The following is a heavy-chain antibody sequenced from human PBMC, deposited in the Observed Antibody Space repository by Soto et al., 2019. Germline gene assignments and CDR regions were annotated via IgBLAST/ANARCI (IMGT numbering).Heavy chain of an antibody. CDR3: ARDKGYGFGWSSSSGMDV. J-gene: IGHJ6*02. D-gene: IGHD5-18*01. V-gene: IGHV1-18*01. CDR1: GYTFSNFG. Sequence: GASVKVSCKASGYTFSNFGLSWVRQAPGQGLEWMGWISGYSGNTNSAEKFQGRVTMTTDTSTSTAYMEVRSLTSDDTAVYYCARDKGYGFGWSSSSGMDVWGQGTTVTVSS. CDR2: ISGYSGNT.